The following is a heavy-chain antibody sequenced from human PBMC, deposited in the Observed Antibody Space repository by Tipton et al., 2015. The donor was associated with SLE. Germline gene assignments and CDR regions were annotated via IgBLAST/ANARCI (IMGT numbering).Heavy chain of an antibody. CDR1: GFTFSSYA. V-gene: IGHV3-30-3*01. CDR2: ISYDGSNK. Sequence: SLRLSCAASGFTFSSYAMHWVRQAPGKGLEWVAVISYDGSNKYYADSVKGRFTISRGNSKNTLYLQMNSLRAEDTAVYYCAHPSGLWFNYFDYWGQGTLVTVSS. J-gene: IGHJ4*02. CDR3: AHPSGLWFNYFDY. D-gene: IGHD5-18*01.